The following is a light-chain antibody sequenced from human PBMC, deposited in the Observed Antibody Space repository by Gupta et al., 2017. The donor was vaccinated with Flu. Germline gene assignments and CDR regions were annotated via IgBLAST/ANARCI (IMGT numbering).Light chain of an antibody. CDR3: AAWDDSLNGHYV. V-gene: IGLV1-44*01. Sequence: QSVLAQPPPASGTPGQRVTISCSGSTSNIGTNSVNWYQQVPGTSPKLLIYGSYQRPSGVPDRFAGSKSGTSASLAISGLQSEDEADYYCAAWDDSLNGHYVFGTGTKVTVL. CDR1: TSNIGTNS. J-gene: IGLJ1*01. CDR2: GSY.